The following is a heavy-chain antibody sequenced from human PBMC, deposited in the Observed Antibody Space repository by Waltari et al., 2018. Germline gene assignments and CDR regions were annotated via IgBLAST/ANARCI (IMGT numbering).Heavy chain of an antibody. J-gene: IGHJ4*02. D-gene: IGHD2-2*01. V-gene: IGHV4-31*03. CDR3: ARGAGVVVPAAEGSFDY. CDR1: RCSLISGGYY. CDR2: IYYSGST. Sequence: QMQLQESGPGLVTPSQPLSLTCTVSRCSLISGGYYWSWHRHPPGKGLEWIGYIYYSGSTYYNPSLKSRVTISVDTSKNQFSLKLSSVTAADTAVYYCARGAGVVVPAAEGSFDYWGQGTLVTVSS.